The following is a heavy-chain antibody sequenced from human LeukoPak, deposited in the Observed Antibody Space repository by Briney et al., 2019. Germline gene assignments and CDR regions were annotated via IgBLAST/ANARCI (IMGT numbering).Heavy chain of an antibody. V-gene: IGHV1-3*03. CDR2: ITTGRGET. Sequence: ASVKVSCKASGYTFTDYALYWVRQAPGQSLEWMGWITTGRGETRYSQEFQRRITFTRDTSASTAYMELSSLRSEDTAVYYCARRPPIKYSSGWYYFDYWGQGTLVTVSS. CDR1: GYTFTDYA. CDR3: ARRPPIKYSSGWYYFDY. J-gene: IGHJ4*02. D-gene: IGHD6-19*01.